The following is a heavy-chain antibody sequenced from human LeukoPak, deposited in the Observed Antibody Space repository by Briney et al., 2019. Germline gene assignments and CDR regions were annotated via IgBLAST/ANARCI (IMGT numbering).Heavy chain of an antibody. CDR2: ISAYNGNT. CDR3: ARSSGSGWYGRFFDY. Sequence: GASVKISCQASGYTFTSYGISWVRQAPGQGLEWMGWISAYNGNTNYAQKLQGRVTMTTDTSTSTAYMELRSLRSDDTAVYYCARSSGSGWYGRFFDYWGQGTLVTVSS. CDR1: GYTFTSYG. D-gene: IGHD6-19*01. V-gene: IGHV1-18*01. J-gene: IGHJ4*02.